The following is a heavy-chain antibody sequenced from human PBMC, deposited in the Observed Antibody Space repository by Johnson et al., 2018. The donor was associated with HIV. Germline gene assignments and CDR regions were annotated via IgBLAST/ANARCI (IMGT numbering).Heavy chain of an antibody. CDR3: AKGGEVWYGAFDF. V-gene: IGHV3-53*05. D-gene: IGHD6-13*01. CDR2: IYSGGST. Sequence: VQLVETGGGLIQPGGSLRLSCAASGFTVSSNYMSWVRQAPGKGLEWVSVIYSGGSTYYTDSVKGRFTISRDNSKNTLHLQMNSLRAEDTAVYYCAKGGEVWYGAFDFWGQGTMAIVSS. J-gene: IGHJ3*01. CDR1: GFTVSSNY.